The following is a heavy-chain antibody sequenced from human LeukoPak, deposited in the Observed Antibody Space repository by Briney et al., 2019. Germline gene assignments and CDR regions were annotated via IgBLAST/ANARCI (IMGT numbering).Heavy chain of an antibody. J-gene: IGHJ4*02. CDR1: GGSISSSSYY. CDR2: IYYSGST. Sequence: SETLSLTCTVSGGSISSSSYYWGWIRQPPGKGLEWIGSIYYSGSTYYNPSLKSRVTISVDTSKNQFSLKLSSLTASDTAVYYCARLDSSGWYYFDYWGQGTLVTVSS. D-gene: IGHD6-19*01. CDR3: ARLDSSGWYYFDY. V-gene: IGHV4-39*01.